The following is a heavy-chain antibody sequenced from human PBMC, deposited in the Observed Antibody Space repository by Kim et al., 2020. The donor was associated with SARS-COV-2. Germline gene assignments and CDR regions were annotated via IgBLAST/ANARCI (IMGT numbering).Heavy chain of an antibody. CDR3: ARGGWMAGTTPAYYYYGMDV. CDR2: IWYDVSNK. CDR1: GFTFSSYG. J-gene: IGHJ6*02. D-gene: IGHD1-7*01. Sequence: GGSLRLSCAASGFTFSSYGMHWVRQAPGKGLEWMAVIWYDVSNKYYADSVKGRFTISRDNSKNTLYLQMNSLRAEDTGVYYCARGGWMAGTTPAYYYYGMDVWGQGTTVTVSS. V-gene: IGHV3-33*01.